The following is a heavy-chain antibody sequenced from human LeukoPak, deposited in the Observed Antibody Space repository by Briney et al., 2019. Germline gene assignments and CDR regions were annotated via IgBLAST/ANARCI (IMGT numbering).Heavy chain of an antibody. Sequence: GRSLRLSCAASGFTFSSYGMHWVRRAPGKGLEWVAVISYDGSNKYYADSVKGRFTISRDNSKNTLHLQMNSLRAEDTAVYYCAKVGPWELLVDWGQGTLVTVSS. V-gene: IGHV3-30*18. CDR1: GFTFSSYG. J-gene: IGHJ4*02. CDR3: AKVGPWELLVD. CDR2: ISYDGSNK. D-gene: IGHD1-26*01.